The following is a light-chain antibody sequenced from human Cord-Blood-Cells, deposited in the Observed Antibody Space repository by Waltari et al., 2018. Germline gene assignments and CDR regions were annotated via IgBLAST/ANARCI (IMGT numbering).Light chain of an antibody. CDR2: ASS. CDR1: QSISSY. CDR3: QQSYSTPLVT. J-gene: IGKJ3*01. V-gene: IGKV1-39*01. Sequence: DIQMTQSPSSLSASVGDRVTITCRASQSISSYLNCYQQKPGKAPKLLIYASSSLQSGVPSRFSGSGSGTDFTLTISILQPEDFATYYCQQSYSTPLVTFGPGTKVDIK.